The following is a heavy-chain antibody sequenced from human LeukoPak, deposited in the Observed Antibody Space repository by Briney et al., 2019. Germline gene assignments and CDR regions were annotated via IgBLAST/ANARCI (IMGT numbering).Heavy chain of an antibody. CDR1: GGTFSNYV. CDR3: AKEELGIRLDY. D-gene: IGHD7-27*01. V-gene: IGHV1-69*13. J-gene: IGHJ4*02. Sequence: ASVKVPCKASGGTFSNYVISWVRQAPGQGLEWMGGIIPIFGTANYAQKFQGRVTVTADESTSTAYMELSSLRSEDTAVYYCAKEELGIRLDYWGQGTLVTVSS. CDR2: IIPIFGTA.